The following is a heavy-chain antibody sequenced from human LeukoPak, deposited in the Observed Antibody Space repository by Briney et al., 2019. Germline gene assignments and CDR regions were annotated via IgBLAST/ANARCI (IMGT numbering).Heavy chain of an antibody. J-gene: IGHJ3*02. D-gene: IGHD4-17*01. V-gene: IGHV3-23*01. CDR3: ARDPNGDYIGAFDN. CDR1: GFIFREYA. CDR2: ITASDYTT. Sequence: GGSLRLSCAASGFIFREYAMTWVRQAPGKGLEWVPSITASDYTTYADSVKGRFTISRDNSKNTLYLQMDSLRGDDTALYHCARDPNGDYIGAFDNWGQGTMVTVSS.